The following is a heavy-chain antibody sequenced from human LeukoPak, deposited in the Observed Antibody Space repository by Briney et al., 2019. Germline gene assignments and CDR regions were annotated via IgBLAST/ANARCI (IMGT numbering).Heavy chain of an antibody. J-gene: IGHJ4*02. V-gene: IGHV3-23*01. CDR2: ISGSGGGT. CDR3: AKNSADSYSGKDY. CDR1: GFTFSSYA. Sequence: GGSLRLSCAASGFTFSSYAMTWVRQAPGKGLGWVSGISGSGGGTYYAGSVKGRFTISRDNSKNTLYLQMSSLRVDDTAVYYCAKNSADSYSGKDYWGQGTLVTVSS. D-gene: IGHD2-21*02.